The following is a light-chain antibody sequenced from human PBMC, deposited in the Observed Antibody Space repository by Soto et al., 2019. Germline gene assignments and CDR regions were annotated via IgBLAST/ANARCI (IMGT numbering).Light chain of an antibody. CDR3: QQYYSYTWT. CDR2: AAS. V-gene: IGKV1-8*01. J-gene: IGKJ1*01. CDR1: QGIISY. Sequence: AIRMTQSPSSLSASTGDRVTITCLASQGIISYLAWYQQKPGKAPKLLIYAASTLQSGVPSRFSGSVSGTDFSLTISCLQSEDFATYYCQQYYSYTWTFGQGTKVEIK.